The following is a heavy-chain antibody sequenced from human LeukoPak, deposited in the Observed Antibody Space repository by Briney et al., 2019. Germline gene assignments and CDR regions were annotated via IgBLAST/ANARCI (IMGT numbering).Heavy chain of an antibody. CDR2: MNPDTGNT. D-gene: IGHD6-19*01. CDR3: ARAPSRTTGWYDWRLDP. Sequence: ASVKVSCKASGYSFTAHDINWVRQAAGQGPEWMGWMNPDTGNTGYAQRFKGRVTITTDTSTNTAYMELSSLTSADTAVYFCARAPSRTTGWYDWRLDPWGQGTQVTVSS. CDR1: GYSFTAHD. V-gene: IGHV1-8*03. J-gene: IGHJ5*02.